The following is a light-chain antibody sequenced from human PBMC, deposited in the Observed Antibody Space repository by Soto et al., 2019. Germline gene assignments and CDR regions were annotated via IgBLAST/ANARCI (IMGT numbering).Light chain of an antibody. Sequence: DIQMTQSPSTLSASVGDRVKITCRASQTIDRRLAWYQQKPGKAPKLLIYRASSLQSGVPSRFSGSGSGTEFTLTISSLQPDDFASYYCQQFDSYSWTFGQGTKVEIK. CDR2: RAS. J-gene: IGKJ1*01. CDR3: QQFDSYSWT. V-gene: IGKV1-5*03. CDR1: QTIDRR.